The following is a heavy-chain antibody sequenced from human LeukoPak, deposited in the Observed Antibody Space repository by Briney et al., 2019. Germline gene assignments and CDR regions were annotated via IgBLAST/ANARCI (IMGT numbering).Heavy chain of an antibody. J-gene: IGHJ4*02. CDR1: GFTFSSYA. Sequence: GGSLRLSCAASGFTFSSYAMHWVRQAPGKGLEWVAVISYDGSNKYYADSVKGRFTISRDNSKNTLYLQMNSLRAEDTAVYYCARGRGRRAGYGSGSSVDYWGQGTLVTVSS. CDR3: ARGRGRRAGYGSGSSVDY. V-gene: IGHV3-30-3*01. D-gene: IGHD3-10*01. CDR2: ISYDGSNK.